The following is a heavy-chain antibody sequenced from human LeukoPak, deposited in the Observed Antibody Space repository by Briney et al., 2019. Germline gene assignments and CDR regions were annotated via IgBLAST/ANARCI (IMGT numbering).Heavy chain of an antibody. J-gene: IGHJ4*02. CDR1: GYTFTGYY. D-gene: IGHD3-22*01. CDR2: INPNSGGT. V-gene: IGHV1-2*02. CDR3: ARVKTYYYDSSGYSYYFDY. Sequence: ASVKVSCTASGYTFTGYYMHWVRQAPGQGLEWMGWINPNSGGTNYAQKFQGRVTMTRDTSISTAYMELSRLRSDDTAVYYCARVKTYYYDSSGYSYYFDYWGQGTLVTVSS.